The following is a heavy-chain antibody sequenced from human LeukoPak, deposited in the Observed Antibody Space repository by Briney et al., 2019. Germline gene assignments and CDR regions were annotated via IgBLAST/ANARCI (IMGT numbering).Heavy chain of an antibody. CDR2: IIVSAGST. Sequence: PGGSLRLSCAASGFTFSSYAISSVRQPPGKGLEWVSAIIVSAGSTYYADSVKGRFTISRDNSKNTLYLQMNSLRAEDTAVYYCAKDPGGLWLLKTVNYYFDYWGQGTLVTVSS. D-gene: IGHD5-18*01. V-gene: IGHV3-23*01. J-gene: IGHJ4*02. CDR1: GFTFSSYA. CDR3: AKDPGGLWLLKTVNYYFDY.